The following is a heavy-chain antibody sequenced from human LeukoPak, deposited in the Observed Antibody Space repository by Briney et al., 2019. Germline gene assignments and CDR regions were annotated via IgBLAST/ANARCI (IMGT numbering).Heavy chain of an antibody. CDR3: AKDRGAVAGVMDV. CDR2: ISYDGSNE. Sequence: GRSLRLSCAASGFTFRSFGIHWVRQAPGKGLDWVAVISYDGSNENFADSVKGRFTISRDNSKNTLYLQMNSLRAEDTAVYYCAKDRGAVAGVMDVWGKGTTVTVSS. V-gene: IGHV3-30*18. D-gene: IGHD6-19*01. J-gene: IGHJ6*03. CDR1: GFTFRSFG.